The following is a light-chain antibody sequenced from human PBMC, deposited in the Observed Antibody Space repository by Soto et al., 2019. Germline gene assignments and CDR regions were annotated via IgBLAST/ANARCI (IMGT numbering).Light chain of an antibody. CDR2: DAS. V-gene: IGKV3-11*01. CDR1: QSVSSY. J-gene: IGKJ4*01. CDR3: QQRSNWHPVT. Sequence: EIVMTQSPATLSVSPWARATPSCRASQSVSSYLAWYQQKPGQAPRLLIYDASNRVNGIPARFSGSGSGTNYTLTISSIEPEDFSVYYCQQRSNWHPVTFGGGTKVDIK.